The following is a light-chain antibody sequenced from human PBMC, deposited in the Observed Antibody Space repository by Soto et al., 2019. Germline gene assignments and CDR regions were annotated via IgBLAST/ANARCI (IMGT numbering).Light chain of an antibody. V-gene: IGKV3-15*01. CDR3: QQYKNWPRT. CDR2: RAS. J-gene: IGKJ4*02. CDR1: QTIYSN. Sequence: IVMTQSPATLSVSPGERATLSCRAGQTIYSNVAWYQQRPGQAPRLLIYRASTRATGVPARFSGSGSGTDFTLTISRLEPEDFAVYYCQQYKNWPRTFGRGTKVDIK.